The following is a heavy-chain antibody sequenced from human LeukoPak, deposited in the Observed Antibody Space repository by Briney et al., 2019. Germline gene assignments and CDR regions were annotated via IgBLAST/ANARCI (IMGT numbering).Heavy chain of an antibody. CDR1: GFTFSSYA. Sequence: GGSLRLSCAASGFTFSSYAMHWVRQAPGKGLEWVAVISYDGSNKYYADSVKGRFTISRDNSKNTLYLQMNSLRAEDTAVYYCAREKADFGVVITDYFDYWGQGTLVTVSS. CDR3: AREKADFGVVITDYFDY. CDR2: ISYDGSNK. V-gene: IGHV3-30-3*01. J-gene: IGHJ4*02. D-gene: IGHD3-3*01.